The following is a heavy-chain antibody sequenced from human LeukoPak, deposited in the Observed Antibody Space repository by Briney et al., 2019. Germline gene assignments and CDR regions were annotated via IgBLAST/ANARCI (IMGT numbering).Heavy chain of an antibody. Sequence: ASVKVSCKASGYPFTTYDINWVRKATGQGLEWMGWMNPSSGYTGYSQKFQGRVTMTRNTSITTPYMELSSLRSEDTAVYYCARISDHNWYFDLWGRGTLVTVSS. CDR1: GYPFTTYD. CDR2: MNPSSGYT. V-gene: IGHV1-8*01. D-gene: IGHD1-14*01. J-gene: IGHJ2*01. CDR3: ARISDHNWYFDL.